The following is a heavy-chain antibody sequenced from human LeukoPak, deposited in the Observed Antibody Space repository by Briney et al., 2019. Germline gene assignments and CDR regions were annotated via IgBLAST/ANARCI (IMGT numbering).Heavy chain of an antibody. V-gene: IGHV1-69*05. Sequence: SVKVSCKASGGTFSSYAISWVRQAPGQGLEWMGRIIPVFGTANYAQKFQGRVTITTGESTSTAYMELSSLRSEDTAVYYCAQPADGQLWSLHDAFDIWGQGTMVTVSS. CDR3: AQPADGQLWSLHDAFDI. CDR2: IIPVFGTA. CDR1: GGTFSSYA. J-gene: IGHJ3*02. D-gene: IGHD5-18*01.